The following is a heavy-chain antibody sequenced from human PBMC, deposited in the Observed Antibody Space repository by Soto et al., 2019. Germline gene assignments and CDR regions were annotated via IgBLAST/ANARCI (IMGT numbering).Heavy chain of an antibody. CDR2: IYGDGTT. D-gene: IGHD6-19*01. Sequence: EVQVVESGGGLIQPGGSLRLSCAASGFIVTSNHMSWVRQAPGKGLEWVSVIYGDGTTNYAESVKGRFTTSRDNSKNTVSLQLNSLRVEDTAQYYCAKADGQQWLIPHLDNWGQGTLVTVS. V-gene: IGHV3-53*01. J-gene: IGHJ4*02. CDR1: GFIVTSNH. CDR3: AKADGQQWLIPHLDN.